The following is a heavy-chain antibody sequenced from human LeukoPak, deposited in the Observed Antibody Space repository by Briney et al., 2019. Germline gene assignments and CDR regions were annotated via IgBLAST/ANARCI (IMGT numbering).Heavy chain of an antibody. Sequence: ASVKVSCKVSGYTLTELSMHWVRQAPGKGLEWMGGFDPEDGETIYAQKFQGRVTMTEDTSTDTAYMELSSLRSEDTAVYYCARAPITIFEEPKDSMDVWGKGTTVTVSS. V-gene: IGHV1-24*01. CDR1: GYTLTELS. D-gene: IGHD3-3*01. J-gene: IGHJ6*03. CDR2: FDPEDGET. CDR3: ARAPITIFEEPKDSMDV.